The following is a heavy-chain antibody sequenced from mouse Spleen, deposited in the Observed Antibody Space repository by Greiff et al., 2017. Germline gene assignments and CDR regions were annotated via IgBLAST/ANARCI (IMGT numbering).Heavy chain of an antibody. J-gene: IGHJ4*01. CDR2: IDPSDSYT. Sequence: QVQLQQPGAELVMPGASVKLSCKASGYTFTSYWMHWVKQRPGQGLEWIGEIDPSDSYTNYNQKFKGKATLTVDKSSSTAYMQLSSLTSEDSAVYYCARQGNGNYPYYYAMDYWGQGTSVTVSS. CDR1: GYTFTSYW. CDR3: ARQGNGNYPYYYAMDY. V-gene: IGHV1-69*01. D-gene: IGHD2-1*01.